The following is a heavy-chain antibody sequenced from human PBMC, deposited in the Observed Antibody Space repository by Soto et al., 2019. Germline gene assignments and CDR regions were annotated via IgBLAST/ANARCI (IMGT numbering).Heavy chain of an antibody. Sequence: GGSLRLSCAASGFTFSSYWMSWVRQAPGKGLECVANIKQDGSEKYYVDSVKGRFTISRDNAKNSLYLQMNSLRAEDTAVYYCARDSFPYYYDSSGYYNYWGQGTLVTVSS. CDR2: IKQDGSEK. V-gene: IGHV3-7*01. D-gene: IGHD3-22*01. CDR1: GFTFSSYW. J-gene: IGHJ4*02. CDR3: ARDSFPYYYDSSGYYNY.